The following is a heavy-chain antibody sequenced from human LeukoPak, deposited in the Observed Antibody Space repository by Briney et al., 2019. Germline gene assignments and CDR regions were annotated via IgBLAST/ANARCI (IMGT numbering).Heavy chain of an antibody. CDR2: MWHDGSHK. Sequence: GRSLRLSCAASGFAFNTYAMHWVRQAPGQGLEWVALMWHDGSHKFYSHSLRGQFTLSRDNSKNTVSLQMNNLRPEDTAVYYCAREMFGSGSYPDFWGQGTLVTVSS. CDR1: GFAFNTYA. D-gene: IGHD3-10*01. J-gene: IGHJ4*02. V-gene: IGHV3-33*01. CDR3: AREMFGSGSYPDF.